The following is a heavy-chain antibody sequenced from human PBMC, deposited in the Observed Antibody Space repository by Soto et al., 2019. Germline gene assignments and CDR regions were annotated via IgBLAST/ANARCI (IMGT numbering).Heavy chain of an antibody. D-gene: IGHD3-9*01. CDR3: AKAGPYFDILTGSPSYYFDY. J-gene: IGHJ4*02. CDR1: GFTFDDYA. V-gene: IGHV3-43D*03. CDR2: ISWDGGST. Sequence: GGSLRLSCAASGFTFDDYAMHWVRQAPGKGLEWVSLISWDGGSTYYANSVKGRFTISRDNSKNSLYLQMNSLRAEYTALYYCAKAGPYFDILTGSPSYYFDYWGQGTLVTVSS.